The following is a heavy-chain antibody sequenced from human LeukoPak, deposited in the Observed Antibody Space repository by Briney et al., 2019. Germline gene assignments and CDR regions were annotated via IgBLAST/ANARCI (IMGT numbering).Heavy chain of an antibody. J-gene: IGHJ3*02. CDR3: AKDSNYYDSSPDAFDI. V-gene: IGHV3-48*01. D-gene: IGHD3-22*01. CDR1: GFTFSDYS. CDR2: IGRSTVTT. Sequence: GGSLRLSCAASGFTFSDYSFNWVRQAPGRGLEWISYIGRSTVTTYYADSVQGRFTISRDNAKNSLYLQMNSLRAEDTAVYYCAKDSNYYDSSPDAFDIWGQGTMVTVSS.